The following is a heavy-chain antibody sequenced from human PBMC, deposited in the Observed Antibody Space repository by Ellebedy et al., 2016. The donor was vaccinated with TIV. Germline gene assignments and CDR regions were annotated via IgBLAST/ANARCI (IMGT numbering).Heavy chain of an antibody. Sequence: GESLKISCAASGFTFSDYYMSWIRQAPGEGLEWVSYISSSGSTIYYADSVKGRFTISRDNAKNSLYLQMNSLRAEDTAVYYCARDARFIDQQHNWFDPWGQGTLVTVSS. CDR3: ARDARFIDQQHNWFDP. CDR2: ISSSGSTI. D-gene: IGHD2-2*01. J-gene: IGHJ5*02. V-gene: IGHV3-11*01. CDR1: GFTFSDYY.